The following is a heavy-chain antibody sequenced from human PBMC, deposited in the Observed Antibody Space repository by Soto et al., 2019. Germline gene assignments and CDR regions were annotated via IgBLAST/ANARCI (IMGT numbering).Heavy chain of an antibody. Sequence: ASVKVSCKXSGYTFTSYAMHWVRQAPGQRLEWMGWINAGNGNTKYSQKFQGRVTITRDTSASTAYMELSSLRSEDTAVYYCARDRTPNPITMIVVVTYGMDVWGQGTTVTVSS. CDR1: GYTFTSYA. J-gene: IGHJ6*02. V-gene: IGHV1-3*01. CDR3: ARDRTPNPITMIVVVTYGMDV. CDR2: INAGNGNT. D-gene: IGHD3-22*01.